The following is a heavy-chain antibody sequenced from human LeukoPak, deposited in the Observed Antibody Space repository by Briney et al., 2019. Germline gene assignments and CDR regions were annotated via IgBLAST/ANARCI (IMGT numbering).Heavy chain of an antibody. Sequence: GGSLRLSCATSGFIFRDYRMRWVRQAPGKGLEWVANINQDGSGKYYVDSVKGRFTISRDNAKNSVYLQMNSLRAEDTAVYYCARVPGLTIDYWSQGILVTVSS. V-gene: IGHV3-7*04. D-gene: IGHD1-1*01. J-gene: IGHJ4*02. CDR2: INQDGSGK. CDR3: ARVPGLTIDY. CDR1: GFIFRDYR.